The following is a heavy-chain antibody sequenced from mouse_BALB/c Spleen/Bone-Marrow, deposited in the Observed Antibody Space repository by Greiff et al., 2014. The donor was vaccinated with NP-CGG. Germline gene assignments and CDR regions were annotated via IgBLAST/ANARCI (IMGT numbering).Heavy chain of an antibody. CDR3: ARRRDGPYAMDY. CDR2: INNGSSYT. D-gene: IGHD2-3*01. CDR1: GFTFSSYG. Sequence: EVMLVESGGDLVKPGGSLKLSCAASGFTFSSYGMSWVRQTPDERLEWVATINNGSSYTFYPDSVKGRFTTSRDNAKNTLYLQMSSLKSEDTAMYYCARRRDGPYAMDYWGQGTSVTVSS. J-gene: IGHJ4*01. V-gene: IGHV5-6*01.